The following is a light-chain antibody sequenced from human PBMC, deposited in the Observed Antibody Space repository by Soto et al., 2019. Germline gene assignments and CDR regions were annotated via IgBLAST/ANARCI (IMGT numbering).Light chain of an antibody. CDR3: QQRSSWPLT. CDR1: QSVGSD. Sequence: EIVLTQSPATLSLSPGERATLSCRASQSVGSDLAWYQQKPGQAPRLIIYDASKRATGIPGRFSGIGSEADFTLTITSLEPEDFAVYYCQQRSSWPLTFGQGTRLEIK. J-gene: IGKJ5*01. V-gene: IGKV3-11*01. CDR2: DAS.